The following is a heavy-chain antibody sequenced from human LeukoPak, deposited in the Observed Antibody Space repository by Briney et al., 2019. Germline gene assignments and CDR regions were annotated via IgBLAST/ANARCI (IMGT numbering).Heavy chain of an antibody. CDR1: GGSFSSYY. Sequence: PSETLSLTCTVSGGSFSSYYWSWIRQPPGKGLEWIGYIYHSGSTNYNPSLKSRVTISVDTSKNQFSLHLSSVTAADTAVYYCASLPGYGGKSGAFDIWGQGTLVTVS. CDR3: ASLPGYGGKSGAFDI. V-gene: IGHV4-59*08. CDR2: IYHSGST. J-gene: IGHJ3*02. D-gene: IGHD4-23*01.